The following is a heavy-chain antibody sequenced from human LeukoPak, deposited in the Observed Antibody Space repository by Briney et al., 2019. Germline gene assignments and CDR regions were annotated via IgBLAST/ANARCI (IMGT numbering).Heavy chain of an antibody. D-gene: IGHD2-15*01. Sequence: SETLSLTCTVSGVSISSSSYYWGWIRQPPGKGLEWIGSIHYGGSTYYNPSLKSRVTISVDTSKNQFSLKLSSVTAADTAVYYCARAGSLFYYYGMDVWGQGTTVTVSS. V-gene: IGHV4-39*01. CDR1: GVSISSSSYY. CDR2: IHYGGST. CDR3: ARAGSLFYYYGMDV. J-gene: IGHJ6*02.